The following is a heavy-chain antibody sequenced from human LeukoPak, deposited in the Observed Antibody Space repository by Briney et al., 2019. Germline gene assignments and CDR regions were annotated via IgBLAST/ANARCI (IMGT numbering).Heavy chain of an antibody. CDR3: AKTIAVAGTTPEAF. J-gene: IGHJ4*02. Sequence: GGSLRLSCAASGFTFSSYAMSWVRQAPGKGLEWVSAISGSGGSTYYADSVEGRFTISRDNSKNTLYLQMNSLRAEDTAVYYCAKTIAVAGTTPEAFWGQGTLVTVSS. CDR1: GFTFSSYA. V-gene: IGHV3-23*01. D-gene: IGHD6-19*01. CDR2: ISGSGGST.